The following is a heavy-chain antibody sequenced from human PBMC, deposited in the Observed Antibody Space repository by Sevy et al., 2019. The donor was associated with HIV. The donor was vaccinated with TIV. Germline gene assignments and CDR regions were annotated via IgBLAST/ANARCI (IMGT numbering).Heavy chain of an antibody. CDR1: GGTFSSYA. D-gene: IGHD5-18*01. J-gene: IGHJ5*02. Sequence: ASVKVSSKASGGTFSSYAISWVRQAPGQGLEWMGGIIPIFGTANYAQKFQGRVTITADESTSTAYMELSSLRSEDTAVYYCARGSVDTAMVIRSWGQGTLVTVSS. CDR2: IIPIFGTA. V-gene: IGHV1-69*13. CDR3: ARGSVDTAMVIRS.